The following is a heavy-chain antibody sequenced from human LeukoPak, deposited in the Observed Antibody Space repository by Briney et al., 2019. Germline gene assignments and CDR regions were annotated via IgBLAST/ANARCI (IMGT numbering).Heavy chain of an antibody. CDR3: ARSLYCSSTSCYTSDY. CDR1: GYTFTGYY. V-gene: IGHV1-2*02. J-gene: IGHJ4*02. D-gene: IGHD2-2*02. CDR2: INPNSGGT. Sequence: GASVKVSCKASGYTFTGYYMHWVRQAPGQGLEWMGWINPNSGGTNYAQKFQGRVTMTRDTSISTAYMELSRLRSDDTAVYYCARSLYCSSTSCYTSDYWGQGTLVTVSS.